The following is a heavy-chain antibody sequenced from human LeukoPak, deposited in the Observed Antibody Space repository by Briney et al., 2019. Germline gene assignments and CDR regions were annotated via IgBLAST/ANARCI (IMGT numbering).Heavy chain of an antibody. Sequence: ASVKVSPKPSGYTFTLYYMHWVRQAPAPGLEWMGWSNLNSGGTNYAQKFQGRVTMNRETSTRTAYMEPSRLRSDDTAVYYCAREGGYCSSTSCDNWFDPWGQGTLVTVSS. CDR3: AREGGYCSSTSCDNWFDP. CDR1: GYTFTLYY. D-gene: IGHD2-2*01. V-gene: IGHV1-2*02. CDR2: SNLNSGGT. J-gene: IGHJ5*02.